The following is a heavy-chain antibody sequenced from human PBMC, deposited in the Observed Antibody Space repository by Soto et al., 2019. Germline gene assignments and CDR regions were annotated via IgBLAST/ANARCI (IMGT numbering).Heavy chain of an antibody. Sequence: QLQLQESGPGLVKPSETLSLTCTVSGGSISSSSYYWGWIRQPPGKGLEWIGSIYYSGSTYCNPSLKSRVPISVDTSKNQFSLKLSSVTAADTAVYYCARREGYSSSWYIPAIFDYWGQGTLVTVSS. CDR2: IYYSGST. CDR3: ARREGYSSSWYIPAIFDY. V-gene: IGHV4-39*01. CDR1: GGSISSSSYY. J-gene: IGHJ4*02. D-gene: IGHD6-13*01.